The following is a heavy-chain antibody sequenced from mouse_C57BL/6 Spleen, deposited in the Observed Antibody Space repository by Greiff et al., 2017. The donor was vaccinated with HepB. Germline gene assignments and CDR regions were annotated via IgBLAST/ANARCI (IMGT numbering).Heavy chain of an antibody. CDR3: AQEQLRPGAMDY. D-gene: IGHD3-2*02. CDR2: INPYNGGT. J-gene: IGHJ4*01. Sequence: VQLQQSGPVLVKPGASVKMSCKASGYTFTDYYMNWVKQSHGKSLEWIGVINPYNGGTSYNQKFKGKATLTVDKSSSTAYMELNSLTSEDSAVYYCAQEQLRPGAMDYWGQGTSVTVSS. V-gene: IGHV1-19*01. CDR1: GYTFTDYY.